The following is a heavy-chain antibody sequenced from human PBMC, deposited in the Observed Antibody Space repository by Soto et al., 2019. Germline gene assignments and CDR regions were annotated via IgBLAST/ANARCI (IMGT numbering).Heavy chain of an antibody. V-gene: IGHV3-23*01. Sequence: GGSLRLSCAASGFTFSSYSMGWVRQAPGKGLEWVSSISGSVTTHSADPVKGRFTISRDNSRNTQYLQMSSLRADDTAVYYCVKGEFYYDSSAYYPFDSWGQGTLVTVSS. CDR3: VKGEFYYDSSAYYPFDS. CDR1: GFTFSSYS. D-gene: IGHD3-22*01. J-gene: IGHJ4*02. CDR2: ISGSVTT.